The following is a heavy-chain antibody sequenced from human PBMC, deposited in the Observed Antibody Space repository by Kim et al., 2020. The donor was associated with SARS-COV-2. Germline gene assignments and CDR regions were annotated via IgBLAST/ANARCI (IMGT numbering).Heavy chain of an antibody. CDR1: GFTVSSNY. J-gene: IGHJ4*02. V-gene: IGHV3-53*01. CDR2: IYSGGST. Sequence: GGSLRFSCAASGFTVSSNYMSWVRQAPGKGLEWVSVIYSGGSTYYADSVKGRFTISRDNSKNTLYLQMNSLRAEDTAVYYCARVGKIFGVADYWGQGTLVTVSS. CDR3: ARVGKIFGVADY. D-gene: IGHD3-3*01.